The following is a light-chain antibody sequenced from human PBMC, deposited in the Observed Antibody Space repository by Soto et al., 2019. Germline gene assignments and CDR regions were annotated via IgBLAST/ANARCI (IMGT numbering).Light chain of an antibody. CDR1: SGSIASNY. CDR3: QSSQDDFWV. CDR2: EDN. Sequence: NFMLTQPHSVSESPGKTVTISCTRSSGSIASNYVQWHQQRPGSAPTTVISEDNQRPSGVPDRFSGSIDSSSNSASLTISGLKPEDEADYYCQSSQDDFWVFGGGTKLTVL. J-gene: IGLJ3*02. V-gene: IGLV6-57*04.